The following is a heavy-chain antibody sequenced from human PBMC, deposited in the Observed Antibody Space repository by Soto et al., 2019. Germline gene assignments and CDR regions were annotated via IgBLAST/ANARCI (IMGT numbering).Heavy chain of an antibody. D-gene: IGHD1-1*01. J-gene: IGHJ5*02. CDR1: GDSISNNKW. V-gene: IGHV4-4*02. Sequence: QVQLQESGPGLVKPSGTLSLTCSVSGDSISNNKWWSWVRQPPGKGLEWIGEMHHSGSIHYNASLKIRATSSGDKSTNQSSLQLTSVTAADTALYFCARHDNMTLGSQYVESWGPGPLVTVSS. CDR2: MHHSGSI. CDR3: ARHDNMTLGSQYVES.